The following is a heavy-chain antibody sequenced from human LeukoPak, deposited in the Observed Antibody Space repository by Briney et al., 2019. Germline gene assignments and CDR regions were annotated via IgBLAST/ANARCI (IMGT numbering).Heavy chain of an antibody. D-gene: IGHD6-6*01. CDR1: GGSISSYY. J-gene: IGHJ4*02. CDR2: IYYSGST. V-gene: IGHV4-59*01. CDR3: ARHRAYSSSSPFDY. Sequence: SETLSLTCTVSGGSISSYYWSWIRQPPGKGLQWIGYIYYSGSTNYNPSLKSRVTISVDTSKNQFSLRLSSVTAADTAVYYCARHRAYSSSSPFDYWGQGTLVTVSS.